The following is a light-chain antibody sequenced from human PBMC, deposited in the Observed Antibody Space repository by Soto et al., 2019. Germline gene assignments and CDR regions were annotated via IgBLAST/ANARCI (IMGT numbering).Light chain of an antibody. Sequence: EIVLTQSPGTLSLSPGERATLSCRASQSVSSSYLAWYQQKPGQAPRRLIFGASIRATGIPDRFSGSRSGPEFTLTINSLQSEDFAIYYCQPDNNLPLTFGGGTKV. J-gene: IGKJ4*01. CDR2: GAS. CDR1: QSVSSSY. V-gene: IGKV3-20*01. CDR3: QPDNNLPLT.